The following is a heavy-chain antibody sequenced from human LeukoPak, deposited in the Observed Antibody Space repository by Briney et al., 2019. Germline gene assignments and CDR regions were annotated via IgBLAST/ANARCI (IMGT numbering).Heavy chain of an antibody. Sequence: ASVKVSCKVSGYTLTELSMHWVRQAPGKGLEWMGGFDPEDGETIYAQKFQGRVTMTEDTSTDTAYMELSSLRSEDTAVYYCATDPYVKGLLDYWGQGTLVTVSS. CDR2: FDPEDGET. CDR3: ATDPYVKGLLDY. V-gene: IGHV1-24*01. CDR1: GYTLTELS. J-gene: IGHJ4*02. D-gene: IGHD3-16*01.